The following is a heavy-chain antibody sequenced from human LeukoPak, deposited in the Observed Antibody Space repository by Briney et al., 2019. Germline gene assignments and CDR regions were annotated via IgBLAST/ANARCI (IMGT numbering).Heavy chain of an antibody. Sequence: MPSETLSLTCVVSGGSINNYYWSWIRQPPGKGLEWIAYIHSNGNTNYNPSFKSRVTVSVDTSKNQLSLRLTSVAAADTAIYYCARQPSARAAFDIWGQGTMVIVSS. CDR1: GGSINNYY. CDR3: ARQPSARAAFDI. D-gene: IGHD6-19*01. J-gene: IGHJ3*02. CDR2: IHSNGNT. V-gene: IGHV4-59*08.